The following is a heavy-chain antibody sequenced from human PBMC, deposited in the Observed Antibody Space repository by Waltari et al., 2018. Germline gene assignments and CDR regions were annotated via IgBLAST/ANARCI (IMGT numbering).Heavy chain of an antibody. CDR2: INHSGST. J-gene: IGHJ6*03. CDR1: GGSFSGYY. CDR3: ARALYYYYYMDV. Sequence: QVQLQESGPGLVKPSQTLSLTCTVYGGSFSGYYWSWIRQPPGKGLEWIGEINHSGSTNYNPSLKSRVTISVDTSKNQFSLKLSSVTAADTAVYYCARALYYYYYMDVWGKGTTVTVSS. V-gene: IGHV4-34*09.